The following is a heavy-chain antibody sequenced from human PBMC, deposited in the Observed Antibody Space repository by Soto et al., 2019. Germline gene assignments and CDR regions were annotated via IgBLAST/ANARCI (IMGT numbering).Heavy chain of an antibody. Sequence: VQLVESGGGLVQPGGSLRLSCAASGFTVSSNYMSWVRQAPGKGLEWVSVIYSGGSTYYADSVKGRFTISRDNSKNTLYLQMNSLRAEDTAVYYCASPGIAVAGTAYWYFDLWGRGTLVTVSS. CDR1: GFTVSSNY. CDR3: ASPGIAVAGTAYWYFDL. D-gene: IGHD6-19*01. J-gene: IGHJ2*01. CDR2: IYSGGST. V-gene: IGHV3-66*01.